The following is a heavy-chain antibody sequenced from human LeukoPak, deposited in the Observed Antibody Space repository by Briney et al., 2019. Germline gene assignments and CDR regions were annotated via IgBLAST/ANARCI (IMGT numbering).Heavy chain of an antibody. CDR2: ITPNSGGK. CDR3: ARDHKFPMVRGVTAHYYYYYMDV. Sequence: ASVKFSCKASGYTFTGYYMHWVRQAPGQGLEWMGWITPNSGGKNYAQNFQGRVTMTRDTSISTAYMELSRLRSDDTAVYYCARDHKFPMVRGVTAHYYYYYMDVWGKGTTVTISS. CDR1: GYTFTGYY. J-gene: IGHJ6*03. D-gene: IGHD3-10*01. V-gene: IGHV1-2*02.